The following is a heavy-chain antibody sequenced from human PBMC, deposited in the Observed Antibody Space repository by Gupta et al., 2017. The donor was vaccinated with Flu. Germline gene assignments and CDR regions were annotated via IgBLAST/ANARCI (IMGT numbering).Heavy chain of an antibody. CDR3: TTPVGTTVTTR. CDR1: GFTFGDYA. CDR2: IRSKAYGGTT. V-gene: IGHV3-49*04. J-gene: IGHJ4*02. D-gene: IGHD4-17*01. Sequence: EVQLVESGGGLVQPGRSLRLSCTASGFTFGDYAMSWVRQAPGKGLEWVGFIRSKAYGGTTEYAASVKGRFTISRDDSKSIAYLQMNSLKTEDTAVYYCTTPVGTTVTTRWGQGTLVTVSS.